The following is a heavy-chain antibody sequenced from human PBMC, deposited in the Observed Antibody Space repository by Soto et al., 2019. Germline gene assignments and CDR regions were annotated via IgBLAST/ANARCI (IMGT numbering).Heavy chain of an antibody. Sequence: SETLSLTCTVSGGSISSYYWSWIRQPPGKGLEWIGYIYYSGSTNYNHSLKSRVTISLDTSKNHFSLKLSSVTAADTAVYYCARTEYSGYGDYYMDVWGKGTTVTVSS. V-gene: IGHV4-59*01. J-gene: IGHJ6*03. D-gene: IGHD5-12*01. CDR1: GGSISSYY. CDR3: ARTEYSGYGDYYMDV. CDR2: IYYSGST.